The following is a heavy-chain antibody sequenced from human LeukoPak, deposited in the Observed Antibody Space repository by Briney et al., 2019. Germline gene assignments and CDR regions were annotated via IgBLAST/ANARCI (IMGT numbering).Heavy chain of an antibody. D-gene: IGHD3-9*01. CDR1: GFIFSNYS. J-gene: IGHJ4*02. CDR3: AKWGDYDVLTGYYVSDF. CDR2: ISGRSGST. V-gene: IGHV3-23*01. Sequence: GASLRLSCAVSGFIFSNYSMYWVRQAPGKGLEWVSAISGRSGSTYYADSVKGRFTISRDSSKNTLYLQMNSLRADDTAVYYCAKWGDYDVLTGYYVSDFWGQGTLVTVSS.